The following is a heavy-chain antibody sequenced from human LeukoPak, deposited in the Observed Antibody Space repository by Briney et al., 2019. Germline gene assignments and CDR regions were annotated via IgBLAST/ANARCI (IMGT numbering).Heavy chain of an antibody. CDR3: ARVQYYYYYMDV. Sequence: PSETLSLTCTVSGGSISSGGYYWSWIRPHPGKGLEWIGYIYYSGSTYYNPSLKSRVTISVDTSKNQFSLKLSSVTAADTAVYYCARVQYYYYYMDVWGKGTTVTVSS. J-gene: IGHJ6*03. CDR2: IYYSGST. CDR1: GGSISSGGYY. V-gene: IGHV4-31*03.